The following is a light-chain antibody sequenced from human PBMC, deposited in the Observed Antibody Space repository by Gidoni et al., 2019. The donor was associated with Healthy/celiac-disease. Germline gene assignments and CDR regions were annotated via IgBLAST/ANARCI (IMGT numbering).Light chain of an antibody. CDR3: QQYDNLPLT. CDR1: QDISNY. J-gene: IGKJ4*01. V-gene: IGKV1-33*01. Sequence: DIQMTQSPSSLSASVGDRVTITFQASQDISNYLNWYQQKPGKAPKLLIYDASNLETGVPSRFSGSGSGTDFTFTISSLQPEDMATYYCQQYDNLPLTFGGGTKVDIK. CDR2: DAS.